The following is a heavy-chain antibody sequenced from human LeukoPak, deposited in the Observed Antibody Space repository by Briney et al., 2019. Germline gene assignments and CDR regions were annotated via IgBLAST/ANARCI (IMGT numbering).Heavy chain of an antibody. V-gene: IGHV3-30*02. CDR1: GFTFSRHG. J-gene: IGHJ4*02. CDR3: ARDRGDGIVVVPAAPDY. Sequence: GGSLRLSCAASGFTFSRHGMHWVRQAPGKGLEWVAFIRYDGSDKYYADSVKGRFTISRDNAKNSLYLQMNSLRAEDTAVYYCARDRGDGIVVVPAAPDYWGQGTLVTVSS. D-gene: IGHD2-2*01. CDR2: IRYDGSDK.